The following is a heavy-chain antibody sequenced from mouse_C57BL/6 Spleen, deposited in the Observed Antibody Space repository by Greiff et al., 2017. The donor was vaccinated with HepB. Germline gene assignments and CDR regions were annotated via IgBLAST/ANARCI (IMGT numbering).Heavy chain of an antibody. CDR1: GFTFSSYA. J-gene: IGHJ3*01. CDR3: ARDNYYGSSYDY. CDR2: ISDGGSYT. Sequence: EVNLVESGGGLVKPGGSLKLSCAASGFTFSSYAMSWVRQTPEKRLEWVATISDGGSYTYYPDNVKGRFTISRDNAKNNLYLQLSHLKSEDTAMYYCARDNYYGSSYDYWGQGTLVTVSA. V-gene: IGHV5-4*01. D-gene: IGHD1-1*01.